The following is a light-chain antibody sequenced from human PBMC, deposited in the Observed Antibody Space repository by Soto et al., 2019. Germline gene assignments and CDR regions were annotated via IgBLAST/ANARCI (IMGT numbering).Light chain of an antibody. CDR3: CSYAGSYTLVV. CDR2: DVS. J-gene: IGLJ2*01. Sequence: QSVLTQPRSVSGSPGQSVTISCPGTSSDVGGYNYVSWYQQHPGKDHKLMIYDVSKRPSGVPDRFSGSKSGNTASLTISGLQAEDEADYYCCSYAGSYTLVVFGGGTKVTVL. CDR1: SSDVGGYNY. V-gene: IGLV2-11*01.